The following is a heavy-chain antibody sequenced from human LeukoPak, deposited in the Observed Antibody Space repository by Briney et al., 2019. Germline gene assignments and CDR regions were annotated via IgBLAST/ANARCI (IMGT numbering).Heavy chain of an antibody. V-gene: IGHV4-39*07. J-gene: IGHJ4*02. Sequence: SEILSLTCTVSGGSISSSSYYWGWIRQPPGKGLEWIGSIYYSGSTYYNPSLKSRVTISVDTSKNQFSLKLSSVTAADTAVYYCARVPSTEYDVTSNVGALDSWGPGTLVSVSS. CDR2: IYYSGST. CDR3: ARVPSTEYDVTSNVGALDS. CDR1: GGSISSSSYY. D-gene: IGHD3-16*01.